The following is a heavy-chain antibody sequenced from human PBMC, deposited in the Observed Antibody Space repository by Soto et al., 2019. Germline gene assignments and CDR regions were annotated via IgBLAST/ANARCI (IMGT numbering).Heavy chain of an antibody. Sequence: SENLSLTCSVSGGSISGHYWTWIRQSPGKGLEWIGYIFYSGSTNYNPSLKSRVTISVDTSKNQFSLKMSSVTAADTAVYYCARVGSSGWSPDYWGRGTLVTVSS. CDR3: ARVGSSGWSPDY. D-gene: IGHD6-19*01. CDR1: GGSISGHY. CDR2: IFYSGST. V-gene: IGHV4-59*11. J-gene: IGHJ4*02.